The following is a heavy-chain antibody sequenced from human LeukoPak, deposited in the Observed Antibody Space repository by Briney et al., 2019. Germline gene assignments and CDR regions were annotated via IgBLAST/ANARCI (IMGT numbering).Heavy chain of an antibody. J-gene: IGHJ4*02. Sequence: SETLSLTCAVYGGSVSGYYWSWIRQPPGKGLEWIGEINHSGSTNYNPSLKSRVTISVDTSKNQFSLKLSSVTAADTAVYYCARYDSSGYYVFDYWGQGTLVTVSS. CDR3: ARYDSSGYYVFDY. CDR2: INHSGST. V-gene: IGHV4-34*01. CDR1: GGSVSGYY. D-gene: IGHD3-22*01.